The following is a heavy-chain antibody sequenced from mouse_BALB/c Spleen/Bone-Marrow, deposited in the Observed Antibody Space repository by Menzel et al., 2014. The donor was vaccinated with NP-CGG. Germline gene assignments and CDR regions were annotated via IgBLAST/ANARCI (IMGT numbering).Heavy chain of an antibody. D-gene: IGHD1-3*01. V-gene: IGHV1-12*01. J-gene: IGHJ1*01. CDR1: GYTFTSYN. Sequence: LQQSGAELVKPGASVKMSCKASGYTFTSYNMHWVKQTPGQGLEWIGAIYPGNGDTSYNQKFKGKATLTADKSSSTAYMQLSSLTSEDSAVYYCARCGEVFHVWGPGTTVTVSS. CDR2: IYPGNGDT. CDR3: ARCGEVFHV.